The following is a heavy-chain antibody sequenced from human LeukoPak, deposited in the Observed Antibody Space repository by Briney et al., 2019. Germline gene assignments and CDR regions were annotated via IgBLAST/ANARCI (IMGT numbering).Heavy chain of an antibody. CDR3: AKDISGWYPTYYFDY. V-gene: IGHV3-23*01. CDR2: ISGSGGST. CDR1: GFTFSSYA. D-gene: IGHD6-19*01. Sequence: GGSLRLSCAASGFTFSSYAMSWVRQAPGKELEWVSAISGSGGSTYYADSVKGRFTISRDNSKNTLYLQMNSLRAEDTAVYYCAKDISGWYPTYYFDYWGQGTLVTVSS. J-gene: IGHJ4*02.